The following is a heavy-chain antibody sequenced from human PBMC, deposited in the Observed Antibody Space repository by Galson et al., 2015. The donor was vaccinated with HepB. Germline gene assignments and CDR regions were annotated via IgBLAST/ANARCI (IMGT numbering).Heavy chain of an antibody. CDR1: GFTFSNAS. J-gene: IGHJ4*02. D-gene: IGHD1-26*01. V-gene: IGHV3-15*01. CDR2: IRSKTDGATT. Sequence: SLRLSCAASGFTFSNASMSWVRQAPGKGLEWVGRIRSKTDGATTDYAAPVKDRFTITRNDSKNTLYLQMNSLKTEDTAVYYCTAEHRCRSYCVHNGDYWGQGTLVTVSS. CDR3: TAEHRCRSYCVHNGDY.